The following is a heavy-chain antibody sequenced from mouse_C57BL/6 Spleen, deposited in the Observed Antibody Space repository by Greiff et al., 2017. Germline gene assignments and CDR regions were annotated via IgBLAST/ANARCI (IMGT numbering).Heavy chain of an antibody. J-gene: IGHJ3*01. CDR3: ARGEATMVTTTSFAY. D-gene: IGHD2-2*01. Sequence: QVQLQQPGTELVKPGASVKLSCKASGYTFTSYWMRWVKQRPGQGLEWIGNINPSNGGTNYNEKFKSKATLTVDKSSSTAYMQLSSLTSEDSAVYYCARGEATMVTTTSFAYWGQGTLVTVSA. V-gene: IGHV1-53*01. CDR2: INPSNGGT. CDR1: GYTFTSYW.